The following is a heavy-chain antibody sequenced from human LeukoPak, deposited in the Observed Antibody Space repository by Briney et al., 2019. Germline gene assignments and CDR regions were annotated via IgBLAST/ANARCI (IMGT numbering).Heavy chain of an antibody. V-gene: IGHV4-34*01. D-gene: IGHD3-10*01. Sequence: SETLSLTCAVYGGSLSGYYWSWIRQPQGKGLEWIGEINHSGSTNYNPSLRSRVTISVVTSKNQFSLKLSSVTAADTAVYYCARGSPYGRNWFDPWGQGTLVTVSS. J-gene: IGHJ5*02. CDR1: GGSLSGYY. CDR2: INHSGST. CDR3: ARGSPYGRNWFDP.